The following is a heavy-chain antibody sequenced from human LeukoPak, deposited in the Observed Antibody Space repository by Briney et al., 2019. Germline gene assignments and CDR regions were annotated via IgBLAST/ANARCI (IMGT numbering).Heavy chain of an antibody. CDR1: GYTFTSYD. J-gene: IGHJ6*03. Sequence: ASVKVSCKASGYTFTSYDINWVRQAPGQGLEGMGWMNPNSGNTGYAQKFQGRVTMTRNTSISTAYMELSSLRSEDTAVYYCARGVGTTLYYYYYYYMDVWGKGTTVTVSS. V-gene: IGHV1-8*01. D-gene: IGHD1-1*01. CDR2: MNPNSGNT. CDR3: ARGVGTTLYYYYYYYMDV.